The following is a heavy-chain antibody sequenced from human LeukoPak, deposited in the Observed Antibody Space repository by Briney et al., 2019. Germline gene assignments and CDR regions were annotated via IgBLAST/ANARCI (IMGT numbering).Heavy chain of an antibody. D-gene: IGHD3-3*01. Sequence: GGSLRLSCAASGFTFSSYAMSWVRQAPGKGLEWVSAISGSGGSTYYADSAKGRFTISRDNSKNTLYLQMNSLRAEDTAVYYCAKGSEYYDFWSGYRATPPESHDAFDIWGQGTMVTVSS. V-gene: IGHV3-23*01. CDR1: GFTFSSYA. J-gene: IGHJ3*02. CDR3: AKGSEYYDFWSGYRATPPESHDAFDI. CDR2: ISGSGGST.